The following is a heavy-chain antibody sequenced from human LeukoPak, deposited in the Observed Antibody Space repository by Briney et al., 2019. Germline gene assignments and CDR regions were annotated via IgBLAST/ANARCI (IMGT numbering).Heavy chain of an antibody. D-gene: IGHD3-10*01. J-gene: IGHJ6*03. CDR1: GYTFNTFD. CDR2: VNPYNDKT. V-gene: IGHV1-8*03. CDR3: ARGRRLRGVTSRPIYYYYYMDV. Sequence: GASVKLSCKASGYTFNTFDIHWVRQATGQGPEWMGWVNPYNDKTVYAPKFQGRVSISSNNSINTAYMEFSGLKSDDTAVYFCARGRRLRGVTSRPIYYYYYMDVWGGGTTVTVSS.